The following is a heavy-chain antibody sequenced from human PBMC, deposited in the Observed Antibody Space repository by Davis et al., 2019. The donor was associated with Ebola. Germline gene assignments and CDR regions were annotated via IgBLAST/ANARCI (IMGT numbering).Heavy chain of an antibody. D-gene: IGHD5-18*01. V-gene: IGHV1-69*13. J-gene: IGHJ4*02. CDR1: GGTLTSYA. Sequence: AASVKVSCKAVGGTLTSYAMTWVRQAPGQGLEWMGGIIPVFRTANYAQKFQGRVTITADESTRTAYMELSGLRSEDTAVYYCARDPALGYSYGIDYWGQGTLVTVSS. CDR3: ARDPALGYSYGIDY. CDR2: IIPVFRTA.